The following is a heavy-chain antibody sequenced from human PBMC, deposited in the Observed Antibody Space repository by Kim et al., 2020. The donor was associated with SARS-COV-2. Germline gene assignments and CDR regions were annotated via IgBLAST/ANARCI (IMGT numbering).Heavy chain of an antibody. Sequence: NPPLRSRVTRSIDRSENQFSLNLSSVTAADAAVYYCARCTGDYAWYYFDQWGQGTLVTVSS. V-gene: IGHV4-31*02. CDR3: ARCTGDYAWYYFDQ. J-gene: IGHJ4*02. D-gene: IGHD4-17*01.